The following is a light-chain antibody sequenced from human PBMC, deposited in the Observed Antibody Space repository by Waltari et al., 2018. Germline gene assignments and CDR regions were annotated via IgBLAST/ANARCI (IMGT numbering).Light chain of an antibody. CDR2: DAS. J-gene: IGKJ2*01. Sequence: DIQMTQSPSSLSASVGDRVTITCRASQSISDYLNWYQQKPGKAPKLLIYDASSLQSGVASRFSGNGSVTDFTLTISSLQPEDFATYYCQQSYSTPVYTFGQGTKLEIK. V-gene: IGKV1-39*01. CDR1: QSISDY. CDR3: QQSYSTPVYT.